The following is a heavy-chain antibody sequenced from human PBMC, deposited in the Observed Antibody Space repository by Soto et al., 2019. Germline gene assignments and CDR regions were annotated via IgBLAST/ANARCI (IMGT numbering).Heavy chain of an antibody. CDR1: GFTFSSYA. V-gene: IGHV3-23*01. CDR3: AKGDDFWXGYPNYYMDV. Sequence: GGSLRLSCAASGFTFSSYAMSWVRQAPGKGLEWVSAMSGSGGSTYYADSVKGRFTISRDNSKNTLYLQMNSLRAEDTAVYYCAKGDDFWXGYPNYYMDVWGKGTTVTVSS. D-gene: IGHD3-3*01. CDR2: MSGSGGST. J-gene: IGHJ6*03.